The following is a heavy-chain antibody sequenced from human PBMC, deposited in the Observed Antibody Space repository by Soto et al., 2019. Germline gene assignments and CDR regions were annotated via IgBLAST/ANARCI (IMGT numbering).Heavy chain of an antibody. V-gene: IGHV2-5*01. CDR1: GFSVKTSGVG. D-gene: IGHD5-12*01. Sequence: QITLKESGPTLVKPTQTLTLTCTCSGFSVKTSGVGVGWIRQPPGKTLEWLALIYWNDFKLYSPSLKNRLNITRDTSTHHLDLTLTHLDPVDTATSYSAHSRRYNGYAVPPLYEMDVWRQGTTVTVS. CDR3: AHSRRYNGYAVPPLYEMDV. CDR2: IYWNDFK. J-gene: IGHJ6*02.